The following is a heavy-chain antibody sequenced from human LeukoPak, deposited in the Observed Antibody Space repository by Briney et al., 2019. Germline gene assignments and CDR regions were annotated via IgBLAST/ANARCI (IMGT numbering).Heavy chain of an antibody. CDR1: GGSISSGGYY. Sequence: PSETLSLTCTVSGGSISSGGYYWSWIRQHPGKGLEWIGFFYYSGSTYYNPSLKSRLTISIDTSENQFSLEVSSVTAADTAVYYCARGSPGDAFDIWGQGTLITVSS. CDR3: ARGSPGDAFDI. V-gene: IGHV4-31*03. CDR2: FYYSGST. J-gene: IGHJ3*02.